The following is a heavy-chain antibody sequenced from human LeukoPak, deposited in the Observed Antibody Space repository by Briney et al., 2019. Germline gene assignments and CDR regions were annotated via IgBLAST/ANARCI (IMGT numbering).Heavy chain of an antibody. CDR1: GGSFSSGGFY. CDR3: AREKVTTETNWFDP. D-gene: IGHD4-11*01. V-gene: IGHV4-31*03. CDR2: ISYTGNT. J-gene: IGHJ5*02. Sequence: SETLSLTCTVSGGSFSSGGFYWSWLRQHPGKALEWIGYISYTGNTYYNASLRSRVTISVDTSKNQFSLKLSSLTAADTAVYYCAREKVTTETNWFDPWGQGTLVTVSS.